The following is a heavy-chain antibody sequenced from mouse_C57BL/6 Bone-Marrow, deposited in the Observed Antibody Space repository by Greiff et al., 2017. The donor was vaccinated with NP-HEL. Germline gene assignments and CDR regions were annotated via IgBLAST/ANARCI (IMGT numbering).Heavy chain of an antibody. Sequence: EVMLVESGTVLARPGASVKMSCKTSGYTFTSYWMHWVKQRPGQGLEWIGAIYPGNSDTSYNQKFKGKAKLTAVTSASTAYMELSSLTNEDSAVYYCTSPRDDGYHYAMDYWGQGTSVTVSS. D-gene: IGHD2-3*01. CDR3: TSPRDDGYHYAMDY. CDR2: IYPGNSDT. J-gene: IGHJ4*01. V-gene: IGHV1-5*01. CDR1: GYTFTSYW.